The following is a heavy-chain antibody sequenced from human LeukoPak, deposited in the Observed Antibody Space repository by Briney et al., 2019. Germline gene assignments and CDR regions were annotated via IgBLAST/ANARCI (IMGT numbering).Heavy chain of an antibody. CDR2: IWSDGSTK. V-gene: IGHV3-33*01. CDR3: ARDAATSVGMPHY. J-gene: IGHJ4*02. Sequence: PGKSLRLSCVASGFTFSSYGMHWVRQAPGKGPEWVAIIWSDGSTKYYVGSVRVRFTISSDSSKSTLYLQMNSLRAEDTAVYYCARDAATSVGMPHYWGQGTVVTVSS. CDR1: GFTFSSYG. D-gene: IGHD2-2*01.